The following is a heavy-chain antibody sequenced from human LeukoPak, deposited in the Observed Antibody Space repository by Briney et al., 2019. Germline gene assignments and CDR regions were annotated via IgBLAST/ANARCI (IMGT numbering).Heavy chain of an antibody. CDR2: ISGSGDNT. Sequence: PGGSLRLSCAASGFTFSSYAMSWVRQAPGKGLEWVSIISGSGDNTYYADSVRGRFTISRDNSKNTLYLQMNSLRAKDTAVYYCAKVPPGGSYFSRYFFDDWGQGTLVTVSS. CDR3: AKVPPGGSYFSRYFFDD. CDR1: GFTFSSYA. J-gene: IGHJ4*02. V-gene: IGHV3-23*01. D-gene: IGHD1-26*01.